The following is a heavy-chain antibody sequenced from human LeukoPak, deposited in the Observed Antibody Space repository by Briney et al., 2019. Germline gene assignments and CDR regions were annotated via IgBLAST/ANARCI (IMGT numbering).Heavy chain of an antibody. D-gene: IGHD1-20*01. CDR2: ISAYNGNT. J-gene: IGHJ6*04. CDR1: GYTFTSYG. V-gene: IGHV1-18*01. Sequence: GASVKVSCKASGYTFTSYGISWVRQAPGQGLEWMGWISAYNGNTNYAQKLQGRVTMTTDTSTSTAYMELRSLRSDGTAVYYCAREVTPRITGTTLDVWGKGTTVTVSS. CDR3: AREVTPRITGTTLDV.